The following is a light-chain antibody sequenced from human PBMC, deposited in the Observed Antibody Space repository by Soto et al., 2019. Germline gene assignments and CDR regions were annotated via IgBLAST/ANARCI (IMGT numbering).Light chain of an antibody. CDR3: QQYGSSPLT. CDR2: GAS. CDR1: QSVRSSY. V-gene: IGKV3-20*01. J-gene: IGKJ4*01. Sequence: EIVLTQSPGTLSLSPGERATLSCRASQSVRSSYLAWYQQKPGQAPRLLIYGASSRATGIPDRFSGSGSGTDFTLPISRLEPDDFAVYYCQQYGSSPLTFGGGTKVEIK.